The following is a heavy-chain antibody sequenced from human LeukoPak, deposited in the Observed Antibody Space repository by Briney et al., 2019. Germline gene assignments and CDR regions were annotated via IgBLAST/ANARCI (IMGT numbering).Heavy chain of an antibody. CDR2: VNTNTGKT. CDR1: GYTFSAYE. V-gene: IGHV1-8*02. J-gene: IGHJ4*02. CDR3: ARHTSWYSNDH. Sequence: ASVKVSCKASGYTFSAYEINWVRQASGQGLEGVGWVNTNTGKTDYAQKFQGRVTMTRATSLSTVYMALSGLRSDDTAVYYCARHTSWYSNDHWGQGTLVTVSS. D-gene: IGHD2-21*01.